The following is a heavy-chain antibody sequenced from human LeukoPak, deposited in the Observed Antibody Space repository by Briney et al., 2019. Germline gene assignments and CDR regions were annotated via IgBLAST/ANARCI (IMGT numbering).Heavy chain of an antibody. CDR2: IYYSGST. D-gene: IGHD3-10*01. Sequence: SQTLSLTCTVSGGSISSGGYYWSWIRQHPGKGLEWIGYIYYSGSTYYNPSLKSRVTISVDTSKNQFSLKLSSVTAADTAVYYCARDHWVRGPSKSDYYGSGSYYNSDYYYGMDVWGQGTTVTVSS. CDR3: ARDHWVRGPSKSDYYGSGSYYNSDYYYGMDV. J-gene: IGHJ6*02. V-gene: IGHV4-31*03. CDR1: GGSISSGGYY.